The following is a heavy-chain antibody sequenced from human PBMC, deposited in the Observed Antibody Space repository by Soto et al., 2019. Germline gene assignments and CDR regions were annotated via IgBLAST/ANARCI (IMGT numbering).Heavy chain of an antibody. Sequence: HPGGSLRLSCTASGFTFGDYAMSWSRQAPGKGLEWVGFIRSKAYGGTTEYAASVKGRFTISRDDSKSIAYLQMNSLKTEDTAVYYCTRAEVSYYYGMDVWGQGTTVTVSS. CDR1: GFTFGDYA. V-gene: IGHV3-49*03. CDR2: IRSKAYGGTT. J-gene: IGHJ6*02. D-gene: IGHD2-21*01. CDR3: TRAEVSYYYGMDV.